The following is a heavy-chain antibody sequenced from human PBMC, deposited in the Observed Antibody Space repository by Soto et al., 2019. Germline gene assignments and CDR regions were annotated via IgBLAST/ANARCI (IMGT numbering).Heavy chain of an antibody. D-gene: IGHD3-22*01. CDR3: ARDWYYYDSSGYSKPVYYYYYGMDV. V-gene: IGHV1-2*02. CDR1: GYTFTDYY. CDR2: INPNSGGT. Sequence: QVHLVQSGAEVKKPGASVKVSCKASGYTFTDYYMHWVRQAPGQGLEWMGWINPNSGGTNYAQKFKGRVTMTRATSISTAYMELSRMRSDDTAVYYCARDWYYYDSSGYSKPVYYYYYGMDVWGQGTTVIVSS. J-gene: IGHJ6*02.